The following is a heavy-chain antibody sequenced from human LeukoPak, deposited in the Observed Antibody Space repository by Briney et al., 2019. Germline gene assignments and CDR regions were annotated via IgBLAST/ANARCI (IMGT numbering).Heavy chain of an antibody. CDR2: ISSGGSTI. CDR3: ARDGSRDYVVDY. CDR1: GFTFSTYE. Sequence: GRSLRLSRVASGFTFSTYEMNWARQAPGKGLEWISYISSGGSTIEYADAVKGRYTVYRDNAKSSLYLHMNSLRFDDTAISYCARDGSRDYVVDYWGQGTLVTVSS. D-gene: IGHD4-17*01. V-gene: IGHV3-48*03. J-gene: IGHJ4*02.